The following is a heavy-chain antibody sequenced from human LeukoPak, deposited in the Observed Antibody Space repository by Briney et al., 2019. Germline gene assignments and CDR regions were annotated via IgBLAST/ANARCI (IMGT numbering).Heavy chain of an antibody. J-gene: IGHJ6*03. V-gene: IGHV5-51*01. CDR2: IYPGDSDT. Sequence: GESLKISCKGSGYSFTSYWIGWVRQMPGKGLEWMGIIYPGDSDTRYSPSFQGQVTISADKSISTAYLQWSSLKASDTAMYYCAWGGVAPSGYYYYYYMDVWGKGTTVTVSS. CDR3: AWGGVAPSGYYYYYYMDV. CDR1: GYSFTSYW. D-gene: IGHD3-3*01.